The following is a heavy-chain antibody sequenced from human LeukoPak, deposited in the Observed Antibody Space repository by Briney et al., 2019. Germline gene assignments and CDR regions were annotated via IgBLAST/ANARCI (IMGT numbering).Heavy chain of an antibody. V-gene: IGHV1-2*02. Sequence: VASVKVSCKASGYTFTGYYMHWVRQAPGQGLEWMGWINPNSGGTNYAQKFQGRVTMTRDTSISTAYMELSRLRSDDTAVYYCARVGHYDFWSGYFDYWGQGTLVTVSS. CDR2: INPNSGGT. J-gene: IGHJ4*02. CDR1: GYTFTGYY. D-gene: IGHD3-3*01. CDR3: ARVGHYDFWSGYFDY.